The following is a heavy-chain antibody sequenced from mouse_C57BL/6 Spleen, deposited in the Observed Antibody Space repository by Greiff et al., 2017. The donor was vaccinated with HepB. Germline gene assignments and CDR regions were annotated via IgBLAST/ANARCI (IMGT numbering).Heavy chain of an antibody. Sequence: EVQLVESGPGLVKPSQSLSLTCSVTGYSITSGYYWNWIRQFPGNKLEWMGYISYDGSNNYNPSLKNRISITRDTSKNQFFLKLNSVTTEDTATYYCARDIIYYGNYDAMDYWGQGTSVTVSS. V-gene: IGHV3-6*01. D-gene: IGHD2-1*01. CDR1: GYSITSGYY. J-gene: IGHJ4*01. CDR2: ISYDGSN. CDR3: ARDIIYYGNYDAMDY.